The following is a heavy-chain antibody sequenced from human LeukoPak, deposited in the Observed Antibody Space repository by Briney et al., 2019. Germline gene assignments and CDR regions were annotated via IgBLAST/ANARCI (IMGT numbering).Heavy chain of an antibody. V-gene: IGHV1-69*05. CDR3: ARGRLGKHFDY. D-gene: IGHD6-19*01. J-gene: IGHJ4*02. CDR1: GGTFSSYA. CDR2: IIPIFGTA. Sequence: ASVKVSCKASGGTFSSYAISWVRQAPGQGLEWMGRIIPIFGTANYAQKFQGRVTITTDESTSTAYMELSSLRSEDTAVYYCARGRLGKHFDYWGQGTLVTVSS.